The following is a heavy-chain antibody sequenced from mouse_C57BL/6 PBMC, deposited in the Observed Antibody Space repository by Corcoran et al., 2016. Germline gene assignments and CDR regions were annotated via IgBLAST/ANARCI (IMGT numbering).Heavy chain of an antibody. V-gene: IGHV1-26*01. CDR2: SNPNNGGT. Sequence: ELQLQPSGPELVKPWASVKISCKASGFTFTDYYLNWVKLRHGKSLEWSGDSNPNNGGTSYNQKFKVKATLTVDKSSSTPYMGLRSLQSEDSAVYYCAIGSLGRYYFDYWGQGTTLTVSS. J-gene: IGHJ2*01. D-gene: IGHD4-1*01. CDR1: GFTFTDYY. CDR3: AIGSLGRYYFDY.